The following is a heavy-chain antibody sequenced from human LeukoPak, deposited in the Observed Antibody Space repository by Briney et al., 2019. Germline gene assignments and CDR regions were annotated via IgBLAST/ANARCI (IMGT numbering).Heavy chain of an antibody. V-gene: IGHV1-2*02. Sequence: ASVKVSCKASGYTFTGYYMHWVRQAPGQGLEWMGWINPNSGGTNYAQKFQGRVTMTRDTSISTAYMELSRLRSDDTAVYYCARDAAYYDFWSGYPKYYFDYWGQGTLVTVSS. CDR3: ARDAAYYDFWSGYPKYYFDY. D-gene: IGHD3-3*01. CDR2: INPNSGGT. J-gene: IGHJ4*02. CDR1: GYTFTGYY.